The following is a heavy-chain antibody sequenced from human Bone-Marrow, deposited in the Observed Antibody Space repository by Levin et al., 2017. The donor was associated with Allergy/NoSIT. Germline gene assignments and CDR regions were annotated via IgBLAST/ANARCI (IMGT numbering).Heavy chain of an antibody. V-gene: IGHV3-13*01. D-gene: IGHD1-1*01. CDR1: GFTFSSYD. J-gene: IGHJ4*02. Sequence: PGGSLRLSCAASGFTFSSYDMHWVRQATGKGLEWVSAIGTAGDTYYPGSVKGRFTISRENAKNSLYLQMNSLRAGDTAVYYCARRGTGVALDYWGQGTLVTVSS. CDR2: IGTAGDT. CDR3: ARRGTGVALDY.